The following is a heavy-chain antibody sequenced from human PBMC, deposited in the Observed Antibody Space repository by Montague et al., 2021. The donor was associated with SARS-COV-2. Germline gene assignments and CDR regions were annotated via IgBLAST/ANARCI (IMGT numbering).Heavy chain of an antibody. CDR2: IYYTGTI. V-gene: IGHV4-39*07. CDR1: GGSISITDHF. CDR3: ARCLPTGIYGRGYFDY. Sequence: SETLSLTCSVSGGSISITDHFWGWIRQPPGKGLEFIGTIYYTGTIYYNSSLKSRVTISLDTSKNQFSLKVTPVTAADTAVYYCARCLPTGIYGRGYFDYWGQGSLVTVSS. D-gene: IGHD1-1*01. J-gene: IGHJ4*02.